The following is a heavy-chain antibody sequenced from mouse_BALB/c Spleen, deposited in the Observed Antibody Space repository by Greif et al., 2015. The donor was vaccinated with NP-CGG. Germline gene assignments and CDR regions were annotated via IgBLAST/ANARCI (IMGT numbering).Heavy chain of an antibody. CDR2: IDPANGNT. J-gene: IGHJ2*01. V-gene: IGHV14-3*02. CDR1: GFNIKDTY. CDR3: ARGYTDY. Sequence: VQLKESGAGLVKPGASVKLSCTASGFNIKDTYMHWVKQRPEQGLEWIGRIDPANGNTKYDPKFQSKATITADTSSNTAYLQLSSLTSEDTAVYYCARGYTDYWGQGTTLTVSS.